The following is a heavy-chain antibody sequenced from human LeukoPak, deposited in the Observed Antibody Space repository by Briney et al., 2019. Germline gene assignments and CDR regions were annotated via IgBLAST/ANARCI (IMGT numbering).Heavy chain of an antibody. D-gene: IGHD4-17*01. CDR3: ARDYGDYIGALDI. Sequence: PSETLSLTCTVSGGSISGYYWNWVRQPPGKGLEWIGLIHYSGSTTYNPSLKSRLTMSVDTSKNQFSLKLSSVTAADTAVYYCARDYGDYIGALDIWGRGTMVTVSS. CDR2: IHYSGST. CDR1: GGSISGYY. V-gene: IGHV4-59*12. J-gene: IGHJ3*02.